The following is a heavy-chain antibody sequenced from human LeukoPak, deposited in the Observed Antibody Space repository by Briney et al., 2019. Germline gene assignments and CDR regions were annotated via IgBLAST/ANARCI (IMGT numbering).Heavy chain of an antibody. CDR2: TYYRSKWFY. V-gene: IGHV6-1*01. CDR3: ARAGSGHYTD. D-gene: IGHD3-10*01. Sequence: SQTLSLTCVISGDSVSANSVTWHWIRQSPSRGLEWLGRTYYRSKWFYDFAPSVRSRITINADTSKNQFSLHLNSVTPEDTAVYYCARAGSGHYTDWGQGTLVTVSS. CDR1: GDSVSANSVT. J-gene: IGHJ4*02.